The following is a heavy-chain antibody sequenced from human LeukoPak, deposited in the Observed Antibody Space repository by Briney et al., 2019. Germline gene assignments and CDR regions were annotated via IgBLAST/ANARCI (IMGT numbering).Heavy chain of an antibody. Sequence: SETLSLTCTVSGGSISSSSYYWGWIRQPPGKGLEWIGSIYYSGSTYYNPSLKSRVTISVDTSKNQFSLKLSSVTAADTAVYYCARQGPQGSYGFSDAFDIWGQGTMVTVSS. V-gene: IGHV4-39*01. CDR3: ARQGPQGSYGFSDAFDI. J-gene: IGHJ3*02. CDR2: IYYSGST. D-gene: IGHD5-18*01. CDR1: GGSISSSSYY.